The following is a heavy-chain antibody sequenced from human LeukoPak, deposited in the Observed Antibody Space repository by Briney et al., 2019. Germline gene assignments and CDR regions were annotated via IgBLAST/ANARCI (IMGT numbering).Heavy chain of an antibody. CDR3: ARVDLYCSSTSCYSFDY. CDR2: IYPCDSDT. Sequence: GESLKISCKGFGYSFTSYWIAWVRQMPGKVLEWMGIIYPCDSDTRYRPSFQGQVTISGDKSISTVYLQWSSLKASDTAMYYCARVDLYCSSTSCYSFDYWGQGTLVTVSS. J-gene: IGHJ4*02. V-gene: IGHV5-51*01. D-gene: IGHD2-2*01. CDR1: GYSFTSYW.